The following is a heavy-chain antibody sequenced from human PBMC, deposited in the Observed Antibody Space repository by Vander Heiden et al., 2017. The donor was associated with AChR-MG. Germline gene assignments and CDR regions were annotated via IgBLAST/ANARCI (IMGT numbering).Heavy chain of an antibody. Sequence: QVQLVQSGAEVKKPGSSVKVSCKASGGTFSSPAISWVRQAPGQGLEWMGGIIPIFGTANYAQKFQGRVTITADESTSTAYMELSSLRSEDTAVYYCARNVVVTATGDADWFDPWGHGTLVTVSS. CDR2: IIPIFGTA. J-gene: IGHJ5*02. CDR1: GGTFSSPA. CDR3: ARNVVVTATGDADWFDP. V-gene: IGHV1-69*01. D-gene: IGHD2-21*02.